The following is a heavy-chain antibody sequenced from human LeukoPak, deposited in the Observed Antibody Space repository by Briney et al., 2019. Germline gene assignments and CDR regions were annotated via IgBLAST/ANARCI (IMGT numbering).Heavy chain of an antibody. J-gene: IGHJ4*02. V-gene: IGHV1-69*05. Sequence: GASVKVSCKASGGTFSSYAISWVRQAPGQGLEWMGRIIPIFGTANYAQKFQGRVTITTDESTSTAYMELSSLRSEDTAVYYCARGRREYYYDSSGYYYPLWGQGTLVTVSS. CDR2: IIPIFGTA. CDR3: ARGRREYYYDSSGYYYPL. D-gene: IGHD3-22*01. CDR1: GGTFSSYA.